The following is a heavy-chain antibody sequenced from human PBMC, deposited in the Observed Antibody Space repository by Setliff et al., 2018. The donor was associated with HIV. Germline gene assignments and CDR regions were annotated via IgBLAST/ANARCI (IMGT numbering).Heavy chain of an antibody. Sequence: GASLKISCAASGFTFSNYWMHWVRQAPGKGLVWVSQINSDGSSTTYADSVKGRFTISRDNAKNTLYLQMNSLRVEDTAVYYCARDVTTMIRGVTVNWFDSWGQGTLVTVSS. D-gene: IGHD3-10*01. V-gene: IGHV3-74*01. CDR3: ARDVTTMIRGVTVNWFDS. CDR2: INSDGSST. CDR1: GFTFSNYW. J-gene: IGHJ5*01.